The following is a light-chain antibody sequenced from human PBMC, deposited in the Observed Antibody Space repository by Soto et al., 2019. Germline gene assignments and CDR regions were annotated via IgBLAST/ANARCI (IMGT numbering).Light chain of an antibody. Sequence: DIVLTQSPATLSVSPGESATLSCRASQSVSRALAWYQHVPGQAPRLLIYDPSTRATGVPARFSGSGSGTRFTLTISSLQSEDFAVYYCQQYNNWPPRYTFGQGTKLQI. CDR3: QQYNNWPPRYT. V-gene: IGKV3-15*01. CDR1: QSVSRA. CDR2: DPS. J-gene: IGKJ2*01.